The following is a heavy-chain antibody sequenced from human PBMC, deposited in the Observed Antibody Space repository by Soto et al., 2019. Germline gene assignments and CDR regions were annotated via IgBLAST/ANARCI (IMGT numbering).Heavy chain of an antibody. CDR1: GFTFSSYS. J-gene: IGHJ5*02. V-gene: IGHV3-48*02. CDR3: ARQESYDSSGYLVDL. Sequence: PGGSLRLSCAASGFTFSSYSMNWVRQAPGKGLEWVSYISSSSSTIYYADSVKGRFTISRDNAKNSLYLQMNSLRDEDTAVYYCARQESYDSSGYLVDLWGQGTLVTVSS. CDR2: ISSSSSTI. D-gene: IGHD3-22*01.